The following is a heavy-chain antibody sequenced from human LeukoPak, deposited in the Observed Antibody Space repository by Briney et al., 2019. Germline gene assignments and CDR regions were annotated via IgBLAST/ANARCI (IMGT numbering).Heavy chain of an antibody. V-gene: IGHV1-18*01. CDR3: ARGYYDSSDFEYFQH. CDR1: GYTFTSYG. D-gene: IGHD3-22*01. Sequence: ASVKVSCKASGYTFTSYGISWVRRAPGQGLEWMGWISAYNGNTNYAQKLQGRVTMTRDTSISTVYMELSRLRSDDTAVFFCARGYYDSSDFEYFQHWGQGTLVTVSS. J-gene: IGHJ1*01. CDR2: ISAYNGNT.